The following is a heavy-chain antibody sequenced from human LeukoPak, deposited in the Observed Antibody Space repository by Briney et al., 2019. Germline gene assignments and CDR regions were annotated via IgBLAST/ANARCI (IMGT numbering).Heavy chain of an antibody. CDR3: ARDFRSPNYYYYMDV. V-gene: IGHV4-59*01. Sequence: PSETLSLTCTVSGGSISSYYWSWIRQPPGKGLEWIGYIYYSGTTNYNPSLKSGVTISVDTSKNQFSLKLSSVTAADTAVYYCARDFRSPNYYYYMDVWGKGTTVTVSS. CDR1: GGSISSYY. CDR2: IYYSGTT. J-gene: IGHJ6*03.